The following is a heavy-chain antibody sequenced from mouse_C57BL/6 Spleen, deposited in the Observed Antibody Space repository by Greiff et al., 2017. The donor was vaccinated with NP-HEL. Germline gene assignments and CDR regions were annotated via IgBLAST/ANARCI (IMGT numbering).Heavy chain of an antibody. J-gene: IGHJ3*01. CDR3: ARGRVIYYDYDPWFAY. CDR1: GYSITSGYY. V-gene: IGHV3-6*01. D-gene: IGHD2-4*01. CDR2: IIYDGSN. Sequence: DVKLQESGPGLVKPSPSLSLTCSVTGYSITSGYYWNWIRQFPGNKLEWMGYIIYDGSNNYNPSLKNRISITRDTSKKQFFLKLNSVTTEDTATYYCARGRVIYYDYDPWFAYWGQGSLVTVSA.